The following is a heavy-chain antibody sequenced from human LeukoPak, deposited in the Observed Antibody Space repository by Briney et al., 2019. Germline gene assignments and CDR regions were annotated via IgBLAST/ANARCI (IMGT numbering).Heavy chain of an antibody. Sequence: GRSLRLSCAASGFTFSSYGMHWVRQAPGKGLEWVAVIWYDGSNKYYADSVKGRFTISRDNSKNTLYLQMNSLRAEDTAVYYCAREVAGADGSWFDPWGQGTLVTVSS. CDR3: AREVAGADGSWFDP. CDR2: IWYDGSNK. CDR1: GFTFSSYG. V-gene: IGHV3-30*19. J-gene: IGHJ5*02. D-gene: IGHD6-19*01.